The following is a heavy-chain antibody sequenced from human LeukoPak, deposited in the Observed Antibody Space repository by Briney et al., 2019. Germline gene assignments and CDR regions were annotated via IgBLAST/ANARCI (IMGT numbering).Heavy chain of an antibody. CDR3: ATNGGDYDLDY. J-gene: IGHJ4*02. CDR2: FDPEDGET. D-gene: IGHD4-17*01. Sequence: ASVRVSCKVSGYTLTELSMHWVRQAPGKGLEWMGGFDPEDGETIYAQKFQGGVTKTEDTSTDTAYMELSSLRSEDTAVHYCATNGGDYDLDYWGQGTLVTVSS. CDR1: GYTLTELS. V-gene: IGHV1-24*01.